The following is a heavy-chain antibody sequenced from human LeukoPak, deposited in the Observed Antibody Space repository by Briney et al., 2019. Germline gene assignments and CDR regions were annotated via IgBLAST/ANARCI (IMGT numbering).Heavy chain of an antibody. CDR3: ARQLGYCSDGSCYFDY. Sequence: GGSLRLSCAASGFTFSNYAMSWVRQAPGRGLEWVSAISGSGESTYYADSVKGRFTISRDNSKNRLHPQMNSLRAEDTAVYHCARQLGYCSDGSCYFDYWGQGTLVTVSS. CDR2: ISGSGEST. J-gene: IGHJ4*02. CDR1: GFTFSNYA. V-gene: IGHV3-23*01. D-gene: IGHD2-15*01.